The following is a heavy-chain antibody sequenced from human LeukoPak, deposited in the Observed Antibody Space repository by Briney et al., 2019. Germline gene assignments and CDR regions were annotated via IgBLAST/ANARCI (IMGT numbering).Heavy chain of an antibody. Sequence: SVKVSCKASGGTFGSYAISWVRQAPGQGLEWMGGIIPIFGTANYAQKFQGRVTITADESTSTAYMELSSLRSEDTAVYYCARGRGYSYGIIDYWGQGTLVTVSS. CDR2: IIPIFGTA. J-gene: IGHJ4*02. D-gene: IGHD5-18*01. CDR3: ARGRGYSYGIIDY. V-gene: IGHV1-69*13. CDR1: GGTFGSYA.